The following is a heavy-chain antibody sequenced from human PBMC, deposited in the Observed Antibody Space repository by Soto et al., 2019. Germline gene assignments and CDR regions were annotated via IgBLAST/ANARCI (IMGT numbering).Heavy chain of an antibody. CDR2: INHSGST. CDR3: ARVDSGAFDI. D-gene: IGHD3-9*01. CDR1: GGSFGGYY. J-gene: IGHJ3*02. Sequence: SETLSLTCAVYGGSFGGYYWSWIRQPPGKGLEWIGEINHSGSTNYNPSLKSRVTISVDTSKNQFSLKLSSVTAADTAVYYCARVDSGAFDIWGQGTMVTVSS. V-gene: IGHV4-34*01.